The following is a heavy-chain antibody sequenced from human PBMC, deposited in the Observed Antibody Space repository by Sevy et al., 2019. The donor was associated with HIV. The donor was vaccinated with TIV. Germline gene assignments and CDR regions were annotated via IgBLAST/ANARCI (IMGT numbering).Heavy chain of an antibody. V-gene: IGHV1-18*01. CDR3: AKEERGLTVTTTPRYFDL. CDR1: GYTFTSYG. J-gene: IGHJ2*01. CDR2: ISAYNGNT. Sequence: ASVKVSCKASGYTFTSYGISWVRQAPGQGLEWMGWISAYNGNTNYAQKLQGRVTMTTDTSTSTAYMELGSLRSDDTAVYYCAKEERGLTVTTTPRYFDLWGRGTLVTVSS. D-gene: IGHD4-17*01.